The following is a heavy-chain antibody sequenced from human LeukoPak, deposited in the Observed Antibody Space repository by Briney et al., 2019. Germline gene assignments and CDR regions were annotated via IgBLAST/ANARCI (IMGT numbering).Heavy chain of an antibody. CDR3: AGEYSSSSGSSGLPDY. Sequence: ASVKVSCKASGYTFTSYYMHWVRQAPGQGLEWMGIINPSGGSTSYAQKFQGRVTMTRDTSTSTVYMELSSLRSEDTAVYYCAGEYSSSSGSSGLPDYWGPGTLVTVSS. CDR1: GYTFTSYY. D-gene: IGHD6-6*01. V-gene: IGHV1-46*01. J-gene: IGHJ4*02. CDR2: INPSGGST.